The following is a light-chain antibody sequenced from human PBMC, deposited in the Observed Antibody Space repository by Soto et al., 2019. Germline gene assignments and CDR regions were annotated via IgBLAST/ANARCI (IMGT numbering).Light chain of an antibody. CDR1: SSNIGTNT. CDR2: NDN. V-gene: IGLV1-44*01. CDR3: AAWGESLNGYWV. Sequence: QSVLTQPPSASGTPGQRVTISCSGSSSNIGTNTVTWYQQLPGTAPKLLIYNDNQRPSGVPDRFSGSKSDTSASLAISGLQSEDAADYYCAAWGESLNGYWVFGGGTKLTVL. J-gene: IGLJ3*02.